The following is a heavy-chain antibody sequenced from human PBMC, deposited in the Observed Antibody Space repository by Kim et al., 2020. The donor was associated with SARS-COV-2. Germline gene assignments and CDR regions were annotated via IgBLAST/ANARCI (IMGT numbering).Heavy chain of an antibody. D-gene: IGHD3-3*01. CDR1: GFTFSSYS. CDR3: ARADFWSSERIYYYYYYMDV. CDR2: LSSSSSYI. V-gene: IGHV3-21*01. J-gene: IGHJ6*03. Sequence: GGSLRLSCAASGFTFSSYSMNWVRQAPGKGLEWVSSLSSSSSYIYYADSVKGRFTISRDNAKNSLYLQMNSLRAEDTAVYYCARADFWSSERIYYYYYYMDVWGKGTTVTGSS.